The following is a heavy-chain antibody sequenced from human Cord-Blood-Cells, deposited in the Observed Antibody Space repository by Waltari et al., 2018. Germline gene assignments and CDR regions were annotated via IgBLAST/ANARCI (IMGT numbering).Heavy chain of an antibody. J-gene: IGHJ4*02. V-gene: IGHV3-33*01. D-gene: IGHD3-3*01. CDR2: IWYDGSNK. CDR1: GFTFSSYG. Sequence: QVQLVESGGGVVQPGGSLRLSCAASGFTFSSYGMHWVRQAPGKGLEWVAVIWYDGSNKYYADSVKGRFTISRDNSKNTLYLQMNSLRAEDTAVYYCARDRSILEWLFDYWGQGTLVTVSS. CDR3: ARDRSILEWLFDY.